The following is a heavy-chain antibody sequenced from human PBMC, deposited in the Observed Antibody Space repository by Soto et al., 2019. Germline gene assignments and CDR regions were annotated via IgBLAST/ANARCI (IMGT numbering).Heavy chain of an antibody. V-gene: IGHV4-4*07. Sequence: QVQLQESGPGLVKPSETLSLTCTVSGGSISSNYWSWIRQPAGKGLEWIGRVYTSGSTNYNPSLKSRVTMSVDTSNNQRSLKLSFVTAADTAVYYCASGSSGYYYLFDYWGQGTLVTVSS. D-gene: IGHD3-22*01. CDR1: GGSISSNY. CDR3: ASGSSGYYYLFDY. CDR2: VYTSGST. J-gene: IGHJ4*02.